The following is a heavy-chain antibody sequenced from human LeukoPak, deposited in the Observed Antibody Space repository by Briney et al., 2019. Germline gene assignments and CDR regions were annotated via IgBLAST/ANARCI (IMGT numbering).Heavy chain of an antibody. D-gene: IGHD4-17*01. CDR1: GGSISSGGYY. J-gene: IGHJ4*02. CDR2: IYYSGST. Sequence: TSQTLSLTCIVSGGSISSGGYYWSWIRQHPRKGLEWIGYIYYSGSTYYNPSLKSRVTISVDTSKNQFSLKLSSVTAADTAVYYCAREPSVTTDDWGQGTLVTVSS. CDR3: AREPSVTTDD. V-gene: IGHV4-31*03.